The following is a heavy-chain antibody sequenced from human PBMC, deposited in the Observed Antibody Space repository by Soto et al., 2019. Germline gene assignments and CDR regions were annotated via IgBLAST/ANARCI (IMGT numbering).Heavy chain of an antibody. Sequence: VGSLRLSCAASGFTFSSYGMHWVRQAPGKGLEWVAVISYDGSNKYYADSVKGRFTISRDNSKNTLYLQMNSLRAEDTAVYYCAKDRPTYYDFWSGWLREGGMDVWGQGTTVTVSS. V-gene: IGHV3-30*18. CDR2: ISYDGSNK. CDR1: GFTFSSYG. D-gene: IGHD3-3*01. CDR3: AKDRPTYYDFWSGWLREGGMDV. J-gene: IGHJ6*02.